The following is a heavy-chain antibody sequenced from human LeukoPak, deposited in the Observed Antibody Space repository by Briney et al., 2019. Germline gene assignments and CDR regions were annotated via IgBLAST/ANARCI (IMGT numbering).Heavy chain of an antibody. Sequence: AMHWARXXPGKGLEWVAVISYDGSNKYYADSVKGRFTISRDNSKNTLYLQMNSLRAEDTAVYYCARDELWELLPIDYWGQGTLVTVSS. D-gene: IGHD1-26*01. CDR2: ISYDGSNK. J-gene: IGHJ4*02. CDR3: ARDELWELLPIDY. V-gene: IGHV3-30-3*01. CDR1: A.